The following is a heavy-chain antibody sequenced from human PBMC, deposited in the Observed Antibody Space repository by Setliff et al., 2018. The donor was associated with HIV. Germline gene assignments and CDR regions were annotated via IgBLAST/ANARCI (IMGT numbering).Heavy chain of an antibody. CDR1: GFTFRDYY. V-gene: IGHV3-11*01. J-gene: IGHJ4*02. Sequence: PGGSLRLSCAASGFTFRDYYMIWIRQAPGKGLEWVSYISSAATIISYADSVKGRFTISRDDATNSLYLQMKSLRADDTAVYYCARVRPRQLVSTNPPYYFDYWGQGTLVTVSS. CDR3: ARVRPRQLVSTNPPYYFDY. D-gene: IGHD6-13*01. CDR2: ISSAATII.